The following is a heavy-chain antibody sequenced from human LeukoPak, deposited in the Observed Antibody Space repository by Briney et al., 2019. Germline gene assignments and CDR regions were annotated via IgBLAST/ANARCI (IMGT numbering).Heavy chain of an antibody. V-gene: IGHV3-23*01. J-gene: IGHJ6*02. CDR1: GITFSSYA. D-gene: IGHD2-21*01. CDR2: ISGGGGGT. CDR3: ARHGGAACYYYAVDD. Sequence: GGSLRLSCAASGITFSSYAMSWVRQAPGKGLEWVSGISGGGGGTYYADSVKGRFTISRDNSKNTMYLQMDSLRAEDTAIYYCARHGGAACYYYAVDDWGQGTTVTVSS.